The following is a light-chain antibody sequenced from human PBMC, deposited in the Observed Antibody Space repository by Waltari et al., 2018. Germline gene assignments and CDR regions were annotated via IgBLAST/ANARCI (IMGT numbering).Light chain of an antibody. V-gene: IGLV10-54*04. CDR3: SAWDSSLSAWL. J-gene: IGLJ3*02. Sequence: QAGLTQPPSVSKGLRQTATLTCTGTNNNVVYHGAAWLQEHQGHPPKLLSYSDKSRPSGNSERVSASRSGNTASLTITGLQPEDEADYYCSAWDSSLSAWLFGGGTKLTVL. CDR1: NNNVVYHG. CDR2: SDK.